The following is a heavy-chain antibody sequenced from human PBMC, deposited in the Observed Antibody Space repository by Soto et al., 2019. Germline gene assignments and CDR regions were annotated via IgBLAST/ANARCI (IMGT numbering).Heavy chain of an antibody. D-gene: IGHD1-1*01. V-gene: IGHV3-49*03. CDR3: TRSSPGTTGTLGAFDI. CDR2: IRSKAYGGTT. J-gene: IGHJ3*02. Sequence: PGGSLRLSCTASGFTFGDYAMSWFRQAPGKGLEWVGFIRSKAYGGTTEYAASVKGRFTISRDDPKSIAYLQMNSLKTEDTAVYYCTRSSPGTTGTLGAFDIWGQGTMVTVSS. CDR1: GFTFGDYA.